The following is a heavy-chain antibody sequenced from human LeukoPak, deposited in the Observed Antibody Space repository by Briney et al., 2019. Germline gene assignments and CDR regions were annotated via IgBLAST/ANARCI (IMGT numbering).Heavy chain of an antibody. CDR1: GFAFSSYG. CDR2: IGGRDGST. CDR3: AKGHYYGSGSLDY. J-gene: IGHJ4*02. D-gene: IGHD3-10*01. Sequence: GGSLRLSCAASGFAFSSYGMSWVRQAPGKGLEWVSAIGGRDGSTYYADSVKGRFTISRDNSKNTLYVQMNSLRAEDTAVYYCAKGHYYGSGSLDYWGQGTLVTVSS. V-gene: IGHV3-23*01.